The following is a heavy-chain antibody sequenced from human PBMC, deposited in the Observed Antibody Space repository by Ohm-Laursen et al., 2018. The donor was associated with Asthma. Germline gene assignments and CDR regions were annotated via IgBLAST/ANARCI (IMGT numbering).Heavy chain of an antibody. Sequence: PTQTLTLTCTFSGFSLSTSGVGVGWILQPPVTALEWLALIYLDDDKRYSPSLKSRLTITKDTSKNQVVLTMTNMDPVDTATYYCAHRPWDSGWNWYFDLWGRGTLVTVSS. CDR2: IYLDDDK. J-gene: IGHJ2*01. D-gene: IGHD6-19*01. CDR1: GFSLSTSGVG. CDR3: AHRPWDSGWNWYFDL. V-gene: IGHV2-5*02.